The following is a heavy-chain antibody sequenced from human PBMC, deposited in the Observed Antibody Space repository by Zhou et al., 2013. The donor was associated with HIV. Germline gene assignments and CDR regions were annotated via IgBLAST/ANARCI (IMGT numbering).Heavy chain of an antibody. CDR3: ATTRRTAVVTGYFDD. V-gene: IGHV1-69*04. D-gene: IGHD4-17*01. Sequence: QVHLVQSGAEVKKAGSSVRVSCKASGVTFRGFVFSWVRQAPGQGLEWMGRIIPVLNKTNYAQQFQGGVTITADKSTSTVYLDLTSLKSEDSAIYYCATTRRTAVVTGYFDDWGPEPGHRLR. CDR1: GVTFRGFV. J-gene: IGHJ4*01. CDR2: IIPVLNKT.